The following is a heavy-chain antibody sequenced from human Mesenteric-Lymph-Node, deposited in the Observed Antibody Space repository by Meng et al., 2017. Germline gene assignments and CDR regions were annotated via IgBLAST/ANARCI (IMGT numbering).Heavy chain of an antibody. J-gene: IGHJ4*02. V-gene: IGHV3-15*01. CDR2: IKRNSDGGTI. CDR1: GLSFTDAW. Sequence: LSLTCVASGLSFTDAWMSWVRQAPGKGLEWVGRIKRNSDGGTIDYAARVKGRFTISRDESKNTLYLQMDSLITEDTAVYFCATGAAAADHWGQGTLVTVSS. D-gene: IGHD6-13*01. CDR3: ATGAAAADH.